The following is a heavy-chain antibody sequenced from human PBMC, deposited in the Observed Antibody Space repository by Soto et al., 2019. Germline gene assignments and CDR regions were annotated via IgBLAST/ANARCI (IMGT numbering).Heavy chain of an antibody. V-gene: IGHV1-3*01. D-gene: IGHD5-18*01. Sequence: QVQLVQSGAEVKKPGASVKVSCKASGYTFTSYAMHWVRQAPGQRLEWMGWINAGNGNTKYSQKFQGRVTITRDTSASTAYMELSSLRSEDTAVYYCARGYTAMVYYYYCGMDVWGQGTTVTVSS. CDR1: GYTFTSYA. J-gene: IGHJ6*02. CDR3: ARGYTAMVYYYYCGMDV. CDR2: INAGNGNT.